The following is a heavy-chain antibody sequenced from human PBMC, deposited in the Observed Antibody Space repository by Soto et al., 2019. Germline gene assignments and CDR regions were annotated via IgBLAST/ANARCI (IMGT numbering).Heavy chain of an antibody. V-gene: IGHV1-58*02. J-gene: IGHJ6*02. Sequence: QMQLVQSGPEVKKPGTSVKVSCKASGFTFTSSAMQCVRQDRGQRLEWIGWIVVNSGNTNYAQKFQERVTITRDMSTSTAYMELRSLRSEDTAVYYCAADWHYGSGSYYAYYYGMDVWGQGTTGTVSS. CDR1: GFTFTSSA. D-gene: IGHD3-10*01. CDR2: IVVNSGNT. CDR3: AADWHYGSGSYYAYYYGMDV.